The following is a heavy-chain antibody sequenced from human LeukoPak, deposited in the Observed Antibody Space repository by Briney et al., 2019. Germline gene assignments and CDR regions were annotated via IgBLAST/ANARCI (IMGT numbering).Heavy chain of an antibody. J-gene: IGHJ4*02. CDR3: ARVGGSSGYYPYYFDY. CDR2: IYSGGST. D-gene: IGHD3-22*01. CDR1: GFTVSSNY. V-gene: IGHV3-53*01. Sequence: GGSLRLXCAASGFTVSSNYMSWVRQAPGKGLDWVSVIYSGGSTYYADSVKGRFTISRDNSKNTLYLQMNSLRAEDTAVYYCARVGGSSGYYPYYFDYWGRGTLVTVSS.